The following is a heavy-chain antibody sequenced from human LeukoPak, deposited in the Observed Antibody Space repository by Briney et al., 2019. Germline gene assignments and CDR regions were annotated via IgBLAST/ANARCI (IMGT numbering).Heavy chain of an antibody. D-gene: IGHD3-22*01. CDR3: ARHGYYYDSSIDY. V-gene: IGHV4-39*01. Sequence: SETLSLTCTVSGGSISSSSYYWGWIRQPPGKGLEWIGSIYYSGSTYYNPSLKSRVTISVDTPKNQFSLKLSSVTAADTAVYCCARHGYYYDSSIDYWGQGTLVTVSS. CDR1: GGSISSSSYY. J-gene: IGHJ4*02. CDR2: IYYSGST.